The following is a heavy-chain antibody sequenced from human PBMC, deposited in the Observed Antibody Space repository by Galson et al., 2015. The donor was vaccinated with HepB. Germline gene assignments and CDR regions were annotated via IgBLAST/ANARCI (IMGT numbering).Heavy chain of an antibody. Sequence: QSGAEVTKPGESLKISCKGSGYKFANYWIGWVRQLPGKGLEWMGIIWPGDSDTRYGTAFQGQGTMTVDKTNRTAYLQWSGLRASDTAMYYCARHRDGYNYFFDYWGQGTLVTVSS. CDR2: IWPGDSDT. CDR1: GYKFANYW. J-gene: IGHJ4*02. V-gene: IGHV5-51*01. D-gene: IGHD5-24*01. CDR3: ARHRDGYNYFFDY.